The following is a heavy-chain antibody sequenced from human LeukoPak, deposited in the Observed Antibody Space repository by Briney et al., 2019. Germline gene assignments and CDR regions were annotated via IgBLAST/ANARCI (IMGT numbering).Heavy chain of an antibody. CDR1: GFTFSSHE. CDR2: ISSSSSTI. J-gene: IGHJ4*02. V-gene: IGHV3-48*03. CDR3: ARGESTGWDRQDFFDY. D-gene: IGHD6-19*01. Sequence: GGSLRLSCAASGFTFSSHEMNWVRQAPGKGLEWISYISSSSSTIYYANSVRGRFTISRDRAKNSLHLQMNSLRAEDTAVYYCARGESTGWDRQDFFDYWGQGTLVTVSS.